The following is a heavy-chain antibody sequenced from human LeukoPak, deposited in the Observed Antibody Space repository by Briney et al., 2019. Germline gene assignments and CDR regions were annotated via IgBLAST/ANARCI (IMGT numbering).Heavy chain of an antibody. CDR3: ARATWDPNYYYYMDV. V-gene: IGHV4-34*01. Sequence: SETLSLTCAVYGGSFSGYYWSWIRQPPGKGLEWIGEINHSGSTNYNPSLKSRVTISVDTSKNQFSLKLSSVTAADTAVYYRARATWDPNYYYYMDVWGKGTTVTISS. CDR2: INHSGST. CDR1: GGSFSGYY. D-gene: IGHD1-26*01. J-gene: IGHJ6*03.